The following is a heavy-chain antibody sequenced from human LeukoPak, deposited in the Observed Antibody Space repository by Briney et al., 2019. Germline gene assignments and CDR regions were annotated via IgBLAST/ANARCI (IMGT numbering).Heavy chain of an antibody. CDR1: GFTVSSNY. D-gene: IGHD1-26*01. Sequence: GGSLRLSCAASGFTVSSNYMSWVRQAPGKGLEWVSVIYSGGSTYYADSVKGRFTISRDNSKNTLYLQMNSLRAEDTAVYYCASYSGSYVGPFDYWGQGTLVTVSS. CDR3: ASYSGSYVGPFDY. J-gene: IGHJ4*02. V-gene: IGHV3-66*01. CDR2: IYSGGST.